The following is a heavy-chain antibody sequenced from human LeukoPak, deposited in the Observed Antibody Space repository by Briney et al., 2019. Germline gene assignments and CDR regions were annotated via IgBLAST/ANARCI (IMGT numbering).Heavy chain of an antibody. Sequence: GASVKVSCKASGGTFSSYAISWVRQAPGQGLEWMGGIIPIFGTANYAQKFQGRVTITADESTSTAYMELSSQRSEDTTVYYCARDRVAAAAPHYFDYWGQGTLVTVSS. J-gene: IGHJ4*02. CDR2: IIPIFGTA. V-gene: IGHV1-69*13. CDR3: ARDRVAAAAPHYFDY. D-gene: IGHD6-13*01. CDR1: GGTFSSYA.